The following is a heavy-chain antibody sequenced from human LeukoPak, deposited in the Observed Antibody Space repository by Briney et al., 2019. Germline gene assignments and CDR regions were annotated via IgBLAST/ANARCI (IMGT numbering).Heavy chain of an antibody. V-gene: IGHV4-59*01. Sequence: SETLSLTRTVSGGSIDTYYWSWIRQPPGKGLEWIGYIYYFGSTDYDPSLKSRVTISVDTSKNQFSLSLRSVTAADTAVYYCAKLGSPRAYWGQGILVRVSS. CDR2: IYYFGST. CDR1: GGSIDTYY. D-gene: IGHD7-27*01. CDR3: AKLGSPRAY. J-gene: IGHJ4*02.